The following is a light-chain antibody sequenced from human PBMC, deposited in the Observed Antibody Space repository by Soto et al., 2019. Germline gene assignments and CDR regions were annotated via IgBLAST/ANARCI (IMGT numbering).Light chain of an antibody. J-gene: IGLJ1*01. V-gene: IGLV1-47*01. CDR3: AAWDDSLSDHV. Sequence: QYVLTQPPSASGTPGQRVTISCSGSSSNIGSNFVYWYQQLPGTAPKLPIYRNNQRPSGVPDPFSGSQSGTSASLAISGLRSEDEADYYCAAWDDSLSDHVFGTGTKVTVL. CDR2: RNN. CDR1: SSNIGSNF.